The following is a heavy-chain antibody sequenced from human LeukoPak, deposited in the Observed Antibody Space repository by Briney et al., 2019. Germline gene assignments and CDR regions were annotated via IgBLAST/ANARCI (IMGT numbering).Heavy chain of an antibody. CDR1: GCTFTSYD. V-gene: IGHV1-8*01. Sequence: GASVKVSCKASGCTFTSYDINWVRQATGQGLEWMGWMNPNSGNTGYAQKFQGRVTMTRNTSISTAYMELSSLRSEDTAVYYCASGVYGSGSYSPSNYYGMDVWGQGTTVTVSS. CDR3: ASGVYGSGSYSPSNYYGMDV. D-gene: IGHD3-10*01. CDR2: MNPNSGNT. J-gene: IGHJ6*02.